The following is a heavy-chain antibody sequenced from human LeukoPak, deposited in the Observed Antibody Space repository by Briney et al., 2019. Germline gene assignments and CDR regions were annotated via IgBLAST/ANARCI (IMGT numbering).Heavy chain of an antibody. D-gene: IGHD3-22*01. CDR3: ARQGGYHSPFDY. CDR2: TYYSGST. J-gene: IGHJ4*02. Sequence: PSETLSLTCTVSGGSISSYYWSWIRQPPGKGLEWIGYTYYSGSTNYNPSLKSRVTISVDTSKNQFSLKLSSVTAADTAVYYCARQGGYHSPFDYWGQGILVTVSS. CDR1: GGSISSYY. V-gene: IGHV4-59*08.